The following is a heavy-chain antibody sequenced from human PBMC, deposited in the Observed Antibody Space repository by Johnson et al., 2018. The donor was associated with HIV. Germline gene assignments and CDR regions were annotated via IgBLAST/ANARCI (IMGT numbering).Heavy chain of an antibody. CDR2: IYSGGST. J-gene: IGHJ3*01. D-gene: IGHD3-3*01. V-gene: IGHV3-66*01. Sequence: EVQVVESGGGLVQPGGSLRLSCTASGFTVSSNYMSWVRQAPGKGLEWVSVIYSGGSTYYADSVKGRFTISRDNSKNTLYLQMNSLRAEDTAVYYCARDVANYDAPGAFDVWGQGTMVTVSS. CDR3: ARDVANYDAPGAFDV. CDR1: GFTVSSNY.